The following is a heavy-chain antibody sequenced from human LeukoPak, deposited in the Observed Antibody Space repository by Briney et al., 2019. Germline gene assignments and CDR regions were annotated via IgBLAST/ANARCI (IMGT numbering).Heavy chain of an antibody. V-gene: IGHV3-48*04. CDR1: GFTVSSNF. CDR2: TSSSSSSTI. Sequence: GGSLRLSCAASGFTVSSNFMNWVRQAPGKGLEWVSYTSSSSSSTIYYADSVKGRFTISRDNAKNSLFLQMNSLRAEDTAVYYCARGSDRSSSWLDYWGQGTLVTVSS. CDR3: ARGSDRSSSWLDY. J-gene: IGHJ4*02. D-gene: IGHD6-13*01.